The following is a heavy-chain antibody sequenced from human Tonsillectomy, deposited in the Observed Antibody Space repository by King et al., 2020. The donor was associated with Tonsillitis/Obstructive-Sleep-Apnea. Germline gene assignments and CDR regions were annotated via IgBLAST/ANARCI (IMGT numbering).Heavy chain of an antibody. CDR3: ARGDLLTGYYASTDFDY. D-gene: IGHD3-9*01. CDR2: INHSGST. V-gene: IGHV4-34*01. J-gene: IGHJ4*02. Sequence: VQLQQWGAGLLKPSETLSLTCAVYGGSFSAYYWSWIRQPPGKGLEWIGEINHSGSTKYNPSLRSRLIISLDTSKNQFSLKLSSVTAADTAVYYCARGDLLTGYYASTDFDYWGQGTLVTVSS. CDR1: GGSFSAYY.